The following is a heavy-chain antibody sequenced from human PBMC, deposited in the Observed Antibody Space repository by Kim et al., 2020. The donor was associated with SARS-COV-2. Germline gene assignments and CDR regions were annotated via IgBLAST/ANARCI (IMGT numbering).Heavy chain of an antibody. V-gene: IGHV1-69*01. J-gene: IGHJ4*02. D-gene: IGHD6-19*01. Sequence: ANYARKSQGRVTSTADESTSTAYMELRSLRSEDTAVYYCASGPSYSSFDYWGQGTLVTVSS. CDR3: ASGPSYSSFDY. CDR2: A.